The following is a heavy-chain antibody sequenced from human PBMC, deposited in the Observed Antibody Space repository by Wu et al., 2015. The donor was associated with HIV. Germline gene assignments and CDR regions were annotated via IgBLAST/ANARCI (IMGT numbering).Heavy chain of an antibody. CDR3: ARERVAAQRHITSDFYYGMQV. Sequence: QVQLVQSGTEVKKPGSSVKVSCKVSGGAFSGYAISWVRQAPGQGLEWMGRIVHLFRTANYAQEYQGRVIITADEETSTAYMELNGLRSEDTAVYFCARERVAAQRHITSDFYYGMQVWGQGTTVSVSS. CDR2: IVHLFRTA. V-gene: IGHV1-69*13. D-gene: IGHD1-14*01. J-gene: IGHJ6*02. CDR1: GGAFSGYA.